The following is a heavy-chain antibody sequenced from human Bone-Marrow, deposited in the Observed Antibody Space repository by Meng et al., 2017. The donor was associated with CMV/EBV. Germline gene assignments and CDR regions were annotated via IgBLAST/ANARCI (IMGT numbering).Heavy chain of an antibody. CDR1: GGSISSSSYY. Sequence: SETLSLTCTVSGGSISSSSYYWGWIRQPPGKGLEWIGSIYYSESTYYNPSLKSRVTISVDTSKNQFSLKLSSVTAADTAVYYCARSPRGVPALPYYYGMDVWGQGTTVTVSS. J-gene: IGHJ6*02. V-gene: IGHV4-39*01. D-gene: IGHD2-2*01. CDR3: ARSPRGVPALPYYYGMDV. CDR2: IYYSEST.